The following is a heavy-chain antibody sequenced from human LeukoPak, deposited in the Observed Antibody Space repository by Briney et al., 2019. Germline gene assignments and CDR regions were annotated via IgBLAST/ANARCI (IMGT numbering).Heavy chain of an antibody. Sequence: GGSLRLSCAASGFTFSDYWMHWVRQVPGKGLVWVSYINPGGSDTNYADSVEGRFTISRDNAKNRLYLQMSGLRAEDTAVYYCAKDPVDATPIDYWGQGTLVTVSS. CDR3: AKDPVDATPIDY. J-gene: IGHJ4*02. V-gene: IGHV3-74*01. D-gene: IGHD2-15*01. CDR1: GFTFSDYW. CDR2: INPGGSDT.